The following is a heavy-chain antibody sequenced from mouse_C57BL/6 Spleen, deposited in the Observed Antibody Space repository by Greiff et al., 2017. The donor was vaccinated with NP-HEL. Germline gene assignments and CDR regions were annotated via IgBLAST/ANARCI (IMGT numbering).Heavy chain of an antibody. CDR1: GYSITSGYY. Sequence: ESGPGLVKPSQSLSLTCSVTGYSITSGYYWNWIRQFPGNKLEWMGYISYDGSNNYNPSLKNRISITRDTSKNQFFLKLNSVTTEDTATYYCASYYYGSSDWYFDVWGTGTTVTVSS. V-gene: IGHV3-6*01. CDR3: ASYYYGSSDWYFDV. J-gene: IGHJ1*03. CDR2: ISYDGSN. D-gene: IGHD1-1*01.